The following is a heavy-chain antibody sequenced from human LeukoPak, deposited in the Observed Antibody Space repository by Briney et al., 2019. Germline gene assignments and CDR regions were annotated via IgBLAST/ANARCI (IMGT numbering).Heavy chain of an antibody. CDR3: AKDPDYYDSSGYLYYFDY. CDR1: GFTFSNYW. J-gene: IGHJ4*02. D-gene: IGHD3-22*01. Sequence: GGSLRLSCAASGFTFSNYWMSWVRQAPGKGLEWVAFIRYDGSNKYYADSVKGRFTISKDNSKNTLYLQRNSLRAEDTAVYYCAKDPDYYDSSGYLYYFDYWGQGTLVTVSS. CDR2: IRYDGSNK. V-gene: IGHV3-30*02.